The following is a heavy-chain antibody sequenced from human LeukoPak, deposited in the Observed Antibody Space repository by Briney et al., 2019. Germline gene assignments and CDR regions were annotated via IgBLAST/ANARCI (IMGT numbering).Heavy chain of an antibody. CDR1: GGTFSSYA. D-gene: IGHD2-2*01. J-gene: IGHJ6*02. Sequence: SVKVSCKASGGTFSSYAISWVRQAPGQGLEWMGGIIPIIGTANYAQKFQGRVTMTTDTSTSTAYLELRSLTSDDTAVYYCARRDCSSSSCHYYYYYMDVWGQGTTVTVSS. V-gene: IGHV1-69*05. CDR2: IIPIIGTA. CDR3: ARRDCSSSSCHYYYYYMDV.